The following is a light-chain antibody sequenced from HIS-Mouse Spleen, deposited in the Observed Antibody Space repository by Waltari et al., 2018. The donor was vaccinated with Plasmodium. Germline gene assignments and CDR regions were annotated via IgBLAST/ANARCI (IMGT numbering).Light chain of an antibody. CDR3: QAWDSSTDYV. V-gene: IGLV3-1*01. J-gene: IGLJ1*01. Sequence: SYELTQPPSVSVSPGQTASITCSGDKLGDKYACWYQQKPGQSPVLVIYQDSKRPSGIPERFSGSNYGNPATLTISGTQAMDEADYYCQAWDSSTDYVFGTGTKVTVL. CDR1: KLGDKY. CDR2: QDS.